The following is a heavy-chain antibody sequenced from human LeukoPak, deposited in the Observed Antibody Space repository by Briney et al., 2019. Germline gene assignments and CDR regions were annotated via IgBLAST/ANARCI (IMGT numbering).Heavy chain of an antibody. V-gene: IGHV1-8*01. J-gene: IGHJ5*02. CDR2: MNPNSGNT. CDR1: GYTFTSYD. D-gene: IGHD6-19*01. CDR3: ARNKRGQWLATTGFDP. Sequence: ASVKVSCKASGYTFTSYDINWVRQATGQGLEWMGWMNPNSGNTGYAQKFQGRVTMTRTTSISTAYMELSSLRSEDTAVYYCARNKRGQWLATTGFDPWGQGTLVTVSS.